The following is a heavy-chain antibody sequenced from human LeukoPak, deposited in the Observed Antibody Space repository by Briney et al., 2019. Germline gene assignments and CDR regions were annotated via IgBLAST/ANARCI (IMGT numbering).Heavy chain of an antibody. D-gene: IGHD1-26*01. Sequence: SETLSLTCTVSGGSISSYYWSWIRQPAGKGLEWIGRIYTSGSTSYNASLKSRVSMSVDTSKNQFSLKLSSVTAADTAVFYCARENSGSYREFDYWGQGTLVTVSS. CDR1: GGSISSYY. CDR2: IYTSGST. CDR3: ARENSGSYREFDY. J-gene: IGHJ4*02. V-gene: IGHV4-4*07.